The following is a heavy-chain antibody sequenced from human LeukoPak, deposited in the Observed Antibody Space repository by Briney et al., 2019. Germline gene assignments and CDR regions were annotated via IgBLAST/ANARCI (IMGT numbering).Heavy chain of an antibody. V-gene: IGHV5-10-1*01. D-gene: IGHD3-22*01. CDR2: IDPSDSYT. Sequence: GESLKISCKGSGYSFTSYWISWVRQMPGKGLEWMGRIDPSDSYTNYRPSFQGHVTISADKSISTAYLQWSSLKASDTAMYYCASAYYYDSSGYSSDLDYWGQGTLVTVSS. CDR3: ASAYYYDSSGYSSDLDY. CDR1: GYSFTSYW. J-gene: IGHJ4*02.